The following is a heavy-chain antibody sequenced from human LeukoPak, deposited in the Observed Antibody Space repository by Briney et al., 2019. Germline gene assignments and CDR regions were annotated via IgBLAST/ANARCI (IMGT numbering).Heavy chain of an antibody. CDR3: ARDLRRRVTAIGYGPREYYYYMDV. CDR2: IYTSGST. CDR1: GGSISSGSYY. J-gene: IGHJ6*03. Sequence: PSETLSLTCTVSGGSISSGSYYWSWIRQPAGKGLEWIGRIYTSGSTNYNPSLKSRVTISVDTSKNQFSLKLSSVTAADTAVYYCARDLRRRVTAIGYGPREYYYYMDVWGKGTTVTISS. D-gene: IGHD2-21*02. V-gene: IGHV4-61*02.